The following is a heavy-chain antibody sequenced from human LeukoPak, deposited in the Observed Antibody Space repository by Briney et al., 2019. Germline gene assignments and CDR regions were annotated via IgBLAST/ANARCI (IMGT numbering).Heavy chain of an antibody. D-gene: IGHD5-12*01. J-gene: IGHJ6*03. Sequence: ASVKVSCKASGYTFTSYYMHWVRQAPGQGLEWVGWINPHSGDTNYAQEFQGRVTMTRDTSISTAYMELSRLRSDDTAVYYCARLYSGYGNDYYYKDVWGKGTTVTVSS. CDR3: ARLYSGYGNDYYYKDV. V-gene: IGHV1-2*02. CDR2: INPHSGDT. CDR1: GYTFTSYY.